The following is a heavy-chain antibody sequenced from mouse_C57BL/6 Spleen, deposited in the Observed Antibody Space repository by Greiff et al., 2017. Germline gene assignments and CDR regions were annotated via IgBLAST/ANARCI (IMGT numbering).Heavy chain of an antibody. CDR3: ATYFYGSSYFDY. CDR2: IDPEDGET. CDR1: GFNIKDYY. J-gene: IGHJ2*01. Sequence: VQLKEPGAELVKPGASVKLSCTASGFNIKDYYMHWVKQRTEQGLEWIGRIDPEDGETKYAPKFQGKATITADTSSNTAYLQLSSLTSDDTAVYYCATYFYGSSYFDYWGQGTTLTVSS. D-gene: IGHD1-1*01. V-gene: IGHV14-2*01.